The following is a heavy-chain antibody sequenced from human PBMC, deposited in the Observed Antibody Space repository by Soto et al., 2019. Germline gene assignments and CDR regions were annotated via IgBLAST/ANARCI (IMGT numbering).Heavy chain of an antibody. CDR2: INHSGSA. D-gene: IGHD3-22*01. Sequence: SETLSLTCAVYGGSFSGYDWSWIRQPPGQGLEWIGEINHSGSANYNPSRESRVTISVDTSKNQFSLKLSSVTAADAAVYYCARRLDYYDSSGYFLGCFYFDYWGQGTLVTVSS. CDR3: ARRLDYYDSSGYFLGCFYFDY. CDR1: GGSFSGYD. V-gene: IGHV4-34*01. J-gene: IGHJ4*02.